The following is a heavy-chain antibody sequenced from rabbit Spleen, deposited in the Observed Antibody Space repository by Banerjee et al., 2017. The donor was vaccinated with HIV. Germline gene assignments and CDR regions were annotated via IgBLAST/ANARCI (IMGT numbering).Heavy chain of an antibody. V-gene: IGHV1S45*01. CDR1: GFSFSNKAV. CDR3: ARDLVTVIGWNFYL. D-gene: IGHD1-1*01. J-gene: IGHJ3*01. Sequence: QEQLVESGGGLVRPEGSLKLSCTASGFSFSNKAVMCWVRQAPGKGLQWIACINAVTGKAVYATWAKGRFIMSRPSSTTVTLQMTSLTVADTATYFCARDLVTVIGWNFYLWGQGTLVTVS. CDR2: INAVTGKA.